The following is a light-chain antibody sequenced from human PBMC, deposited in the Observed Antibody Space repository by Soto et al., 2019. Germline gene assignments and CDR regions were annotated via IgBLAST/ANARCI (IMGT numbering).Light chain of an antibody. J-gene: IGKJ4*01. CDR3: QRYGTSLPLT. CDR1: QSVSSNY. Sequence: EIVLTQSPGTLSLSPGDRATLSCSASQSVSSNYLAWYQQKPGQAPRLLIYGASSRATGIPDRFSGSGSGTDFTLTISRLEPEDFAVYYCQRYGTSLPLTFGGGTKVEIK. V-gene: IGKV3-20*01. CDR2: GAS.